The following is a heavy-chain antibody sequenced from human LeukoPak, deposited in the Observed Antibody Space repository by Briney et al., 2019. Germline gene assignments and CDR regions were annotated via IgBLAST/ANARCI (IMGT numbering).Heavy chain of an antibody. Sequence: PGGSLRLSCAASGFTFSSYAMSWVRQAPGKGLEWVSAMSGSGGSTYYADSVKGRFTISRDNSKNTLYLQMNSLRAEDTAVYYCAKHVVGIEGYFDYWGQGTLVTVSS. J-gene: IGHJ4*02. CDR3: AKHVVGIEGYFDY. D-gene: IGHD1-26*01. CDR2: MSGSGGST. CDR1: GFTFSSYA. V-gene: IGHV3-23*01.